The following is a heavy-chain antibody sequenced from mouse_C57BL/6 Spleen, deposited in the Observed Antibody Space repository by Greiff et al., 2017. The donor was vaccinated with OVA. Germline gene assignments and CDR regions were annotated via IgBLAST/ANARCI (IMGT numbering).Heavy chain of an antibody. J-gene: IGHJ3*01. V-gene: IGHV1-50*01. D-gene: IGHD1-1*01. CDR3: ARYYGSSPFAY. CDR1: GYTFTSYW. CDR2: IDPSDSYT. Sequence: QVQLKQPGAELVKPGASVKLSCKASGYTFTSYWMQWVKQRPGQGLEWIGEIDPSDSYTNYNQKFKGKATLTVDTSSSTAYMQLSSLTSEDSAVYYCARYYGSSPFAYWGQGTLVTVSA.